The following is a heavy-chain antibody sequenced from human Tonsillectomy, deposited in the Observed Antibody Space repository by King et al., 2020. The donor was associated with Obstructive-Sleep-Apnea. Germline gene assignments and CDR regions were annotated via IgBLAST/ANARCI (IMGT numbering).Heavy chain of an antibody. Sequence: VQLQQWGAGLLKPSETLSLTCAVYGGSFSGYYWSWIRQPPGKGLEWIVEINHSGSTDYNPSLKSRVTISVDTSKNQFSLKLSSVTAADTAVYYCASESGLMVRGVKSYYFDYWGQGTLVTVSS. CDR1: GGSFSGYY. V-gene: IGHV4-34*01. J-gene: IGHJ4*02. D-gene: IGHD3-10*01. CDR2: INHSGST. CDR3: ASESGLMVRGVKSYYFDY.